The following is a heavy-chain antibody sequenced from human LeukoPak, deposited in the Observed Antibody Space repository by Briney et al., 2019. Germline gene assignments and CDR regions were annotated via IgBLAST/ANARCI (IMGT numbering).Heavy chain of an antibody. V-gene: IGHV4-39*01. J-gene: IGHJ4*02. Sequence: PSETLSLTCTVSGGSISSGSYYWGWIRQPPGKGLEWIGSIYYRGSTYYNPSLKSRVTISVDTSKNQFSLKLSSVTAADTAVYYCARHVVAVGFDYWGQGTLVTVSS. CDR3: ARHVVAVGFDY. CDR2: IYYRGST. CDR1: GGSISSGSYY. D-gene: IGHD3-22*01.